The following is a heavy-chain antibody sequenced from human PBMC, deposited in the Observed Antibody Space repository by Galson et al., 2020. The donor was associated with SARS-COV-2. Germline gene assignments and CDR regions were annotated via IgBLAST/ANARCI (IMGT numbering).Heavy chain of an antibody. CDR2: TPYDGSNE. D-gene: IGHD2-8*02. CDR1: GFTFNNYA. Sequence: GGSLRLSCAASGFTFNNYAMHWVRQAPGKGLEWVAVTPYDGSNEYYADSVKGRFTIPRDNSKNTLSLQMNNLRCEDTALYYCARDRRRSEGLEFELVVDDMTGLGYYYSAFDVWGQGTTVTVSS. CDR3: ARDRRRSEGLEFELVVDDMTGLGYYYSAFDV. J-gene: IGHJ6*01. V-gene: IGHV3-30*04.